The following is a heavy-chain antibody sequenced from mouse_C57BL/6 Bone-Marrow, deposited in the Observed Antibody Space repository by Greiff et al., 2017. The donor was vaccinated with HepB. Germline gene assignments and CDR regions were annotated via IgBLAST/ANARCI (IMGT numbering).Heavy chain of an antibody. J-gene: IGHJ1*03. V-gene: IGHV5-16*01. D-gene: IGHD2-10*01. Sequence: DVMLVESEGGLVQPGSSMKLSCTASGFTFSDYYMAWVRQVPEKGLEWVANINYDGSSTYYLDSLKSRFIISRDNAKNILYLQMSSLKSEDTATYYCARGLPPYFDVWGTGTTVTVSS. CDR3: ARGLPPYFDV. CDR1: GFTFSDYY. CDR2: INYDGSST.